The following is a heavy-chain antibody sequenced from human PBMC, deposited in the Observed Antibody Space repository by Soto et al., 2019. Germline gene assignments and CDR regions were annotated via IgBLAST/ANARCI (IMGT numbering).Heavy chain of an antibody. V-gene: IGHV3-30-3*01. D-gene: IGHD2-2*01. Sequence: QVQLVESGGGVVQPGRSLRLSCAASGFTFSTYAMHWVRQAPGKGLEWVAVISYDGSNKYYADSVKGRFTISRDNSKNTLYLQMNSLRAEDTAVYYCARRYKDGRRDCISTSCLFDPWGQGTLVIVSS. J-gene: IGHJ5*02. CDR1: GFTFSTYA. CDR3: ARRYKDGRRDCISTSCLFDP. CDR2: ISYDGSNK.